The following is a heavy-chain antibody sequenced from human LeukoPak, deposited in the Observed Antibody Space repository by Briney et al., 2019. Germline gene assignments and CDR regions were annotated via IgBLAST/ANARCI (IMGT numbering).Heavy chain of an antibody. Sequence: ASVKVSCKASGYTFSRYGIAWVREAPGQGLEWMAWISPYNGNTNYEEKLQGRVTLTTDTSTSTVYMELRSLRSDDTAVYYCALLLGVTASPFHHWGQGTLVTVSS. CDR3: ALLLGVTASPFHH. CDR1: GYTFSRYG. V-gene: IGHV1-18*01. J-gene: IGHJ4*02. D-gene: IGHD3-10*01. CDR2: ISPYNGNT.